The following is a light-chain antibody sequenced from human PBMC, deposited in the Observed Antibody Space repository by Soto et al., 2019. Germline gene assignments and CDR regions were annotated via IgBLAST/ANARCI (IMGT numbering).Light chain of an antibody. Sequence: EIVLTQSPGTLSLSPGERATLSCRASQSVRSDVGWYQQKPDQAPRLLIYHTSYRATGIPARFSGSGSGTDFTLTISSLEPEDFAVYYCQQSIDWPLTFGQGTKV. V-gene: IGKV3-11*01. CDR3: QQSIDWPLT. CDR1: QSVRSD. CDR2: HTS. J-gene: IGKJ1*01.